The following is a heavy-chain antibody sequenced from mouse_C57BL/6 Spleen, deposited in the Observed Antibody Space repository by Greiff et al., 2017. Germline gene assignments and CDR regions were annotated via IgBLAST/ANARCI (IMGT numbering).Heavy chain of an antibody. CDR3: VKRGNYDYDYFDY. Sequence: QVQLQQSGPELVRPGASVKISCKAPGYTFTSYWMQWVRQRPGQGLAWIGEIFPGSGSTYYNEKFKGKATLTVDKSSSTAYRQLSSLTSEDSAVYFCVKRGNYDYDYFDYWGQGTTLTVSS. V-gene: IGHV1-56*01. CDR2: IFPGSGST. J-gene: IGHJ2*01. CDR1: GYTFTSYW. D-gene: IGHD2-4*01.